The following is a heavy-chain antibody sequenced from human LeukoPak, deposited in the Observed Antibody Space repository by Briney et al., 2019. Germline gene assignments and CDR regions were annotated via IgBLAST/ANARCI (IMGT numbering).Heavy chain of an antibody. CDR3: ARQLVWELLFWYFYL. CDR2: IYYSGST. CDR1: GGSISSSSYY. V-gene: IGHV4-39*01. J-gene: IGHJ2*01. Sequence: SETLSLTCTVSGGSISSSSYYWRWIRQPPGKGLEWIGSIYYSGSTYYNPSLKSRVTISVDTSKNQFSLKLSSVTAADTAVYYCARQLVWELLFWYFYLCGRGALVTVSS. D-gene: IGHD1-26*01.